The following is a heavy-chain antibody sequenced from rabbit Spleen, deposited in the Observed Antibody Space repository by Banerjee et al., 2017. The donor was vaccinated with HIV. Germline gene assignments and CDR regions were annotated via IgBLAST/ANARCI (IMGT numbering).Heavy chain of an antibody. D-gene: IGHD2-1*01. Sequence: QSLQESGGGLVQPEGSLTLTCKASGFSLSNNYFMCWVRQAPGKGLEWIACIYAGDSSTRYATWAKGRFTISKTSSTTVTLQMTTPTAADTATYFCVRGGGGGGDGFDFWGPGTLVTVS. V-gene: IGHV1S40*01. CDR2: IYAGDSST. J-gene: IGHJ4*01. CDR1: GFSLSNNYF. CDR3: VRGGGGGGDGFDF.